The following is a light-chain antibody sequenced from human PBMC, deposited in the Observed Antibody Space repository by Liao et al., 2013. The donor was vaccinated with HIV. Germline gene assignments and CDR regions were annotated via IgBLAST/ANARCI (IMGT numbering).Light chain of an antibody. CDR1: KLGDKY. CDR2: YDR. Sequence: SYELTQPPSVSVPPGQTASITCSGEKLGDKYVHWYQQKPGQAPVVVICYDRDRPSGIPERFSGSNSGNTATLTISGTQAMDEADYYCQAWDSSTGVFGTGTKVTVL. CDR3: QAWDSSTGV. J-gene: IGLJ1*01. V-gene: IGLV3-1*01.